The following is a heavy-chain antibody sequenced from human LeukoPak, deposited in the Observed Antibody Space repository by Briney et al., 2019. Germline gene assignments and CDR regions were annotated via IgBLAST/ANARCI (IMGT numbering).Heavy chain of an antibody. CDR1: GFTFSSYV. CDR2: ISGSGTNT. D-gene: IGHD2-2*01. V-gene: IGHV3-23*01. CDR3: AKNRRGCSSASCYGYYFDY. Sequence: GGSLRLSCAASGFTFSSYVMSWVRQAPGKGLEWVSGISGSGTNTYYADSVKGRFTISRDNSKYTLYVQMNSLRAEDTAIYYCAKNRRGCSSASCYGYYFDYWGQGIQVTVSS. J-gene: IGHJ4*02.